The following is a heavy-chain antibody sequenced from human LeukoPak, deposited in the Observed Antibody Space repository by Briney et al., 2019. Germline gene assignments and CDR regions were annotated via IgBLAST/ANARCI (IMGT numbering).Heavy chain of an antibody. CDR3: ARVSYGSGSYYMVYYYYYYMDV. D-gene: IGHD3-10*01. V-gene: IGHV1-8*01. J-gene: IGHJ6*03. Sequence: GASVKVSCKASGYTFTSYDINWVRQATGQGLEWMGWMNPNSGNTGYAQKFQGRVTMTRNTSISTAYMELSSLRSEDTAVYYCARVSYGSGSYYMVYYYYYYMDVWGKGTTVTISS. CDR2: MNPNSGNT. CDR1: GYTFTSYD.